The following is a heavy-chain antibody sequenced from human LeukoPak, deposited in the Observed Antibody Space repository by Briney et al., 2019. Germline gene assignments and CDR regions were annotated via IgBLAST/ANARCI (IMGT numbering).Heavy chain of an antibody. D-gene: IGHD2-21*02. CDR3: ARCEWFYDSFSVNPTCYFYMDV. J-gene: IGHJ6*03. Sequence: GGSLRLSCAVSRFTTRTHWICWVRQAPGKGLEWVANIKEDGSETICVEAVPRPFFTPRDNRKHSQHLQMNGLRVEDTAVYYCARCEWFYDSFSVNPTCYFYMDVWRKGSNAADSS. CDR1: RFTTRTHW. CDR2: IKEDGSET. V-gene: IGHV3-7*01.